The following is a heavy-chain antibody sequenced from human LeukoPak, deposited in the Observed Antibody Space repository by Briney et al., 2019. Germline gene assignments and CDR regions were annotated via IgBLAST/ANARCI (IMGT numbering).Heavy chain of an antibody. Sequence: SETLSPTCAVYGGSFSGYYWSWIRQPPGKGLEWIGEINHSGSTNYNPSLKSRVTISVDTSKNQFSLKLSSVTAADTAAYYCARGLPDYGSGSYFFYWGQGTLVTVSS. V-gene: IGHV4-34*01. D-gene: IGHD3-10*01. CDR3: ARGLPDYGSGSYFFY. CDR1: GGSFSGYY. J-gene: IGHJ4*02. CDR2: INHSGST.